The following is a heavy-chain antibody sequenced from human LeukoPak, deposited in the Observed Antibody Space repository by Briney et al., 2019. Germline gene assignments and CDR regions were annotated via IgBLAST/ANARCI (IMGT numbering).Heavy chain of an antibody. CDR1: GYIFSSYD. J-gene: IGHJ3*02. Sequence: ASVKVSCKASGYIFSSYDINWVRQATGQGLEWVGWMNPDSGDTGYAQKFRGRVTMTRNTSINPAYMELSSLRSEDTAVYYCAREAIVESKDAFDIWGQGTTVIVSP. D-gene: IGHD2-15*01. V-gene: IGHV1-8*01. CDR2: MNPDSGDT. CDR3: AREAIVESKDAFDI.